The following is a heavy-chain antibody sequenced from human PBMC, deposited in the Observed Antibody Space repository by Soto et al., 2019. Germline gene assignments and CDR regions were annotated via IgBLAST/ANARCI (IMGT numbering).Heavy chain of an antibody. D-gene: IGHD1-1*01. CDR2: VNHSGST. J-gene: IGHJ4*02. Sequence: PSVTLPLTCAVFGGSFSDHYWSWIRQSPGKGLEWIGEVNHSGSTNYNPSLKSRVTISVDTSNNQFSLKLSSVTAADTALYYCADDWNADGIFDYWGQGTLVTVSS. V-gene: IGHV4-34*01. CDR3: ADDWNADGIFDY. CDR1: GGSFSDHY.